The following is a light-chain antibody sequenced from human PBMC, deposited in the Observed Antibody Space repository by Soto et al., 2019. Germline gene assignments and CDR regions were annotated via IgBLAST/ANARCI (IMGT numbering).Light chain of an antibody. CDR1: QSVSNY. CDR3: QQYGTFRT. V-gene: IGKV3-20*01. J-gene: IGKJ1*01. Sequence: EIVLTQSPGTLSLSPGERATLSCRASQSVSNYLAWYQQKPGQAPRLLIYGATSRATCIPDRFSGSGSGTDFNLTISRLEPEEFAVYYCQQYGTFRTFGQGTKVEIK. CDR2: GAT.